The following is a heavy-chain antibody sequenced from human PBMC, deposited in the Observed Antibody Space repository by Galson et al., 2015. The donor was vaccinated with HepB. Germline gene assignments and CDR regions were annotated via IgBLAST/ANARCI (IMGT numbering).Heavy chain of an antibody. CDR1: EFTFSGYA. V-gene: IGHV3-23*01. Sequence: SLRLSCATSEFTFSGYAMNWVRQAPGKGLEWVSVISASGGSTYYADSVKGRFTISRDNSKNTLYLQMNSLGAEDTAVYYCAKVSSTGTTRGSFDYWGQGTLVTVSS. CDR2: ISASGGST. CDR3: AKVSSTGTTRGSFDY. D-gene: IGHD1-1*01. J-gene: IGHJ4*02.